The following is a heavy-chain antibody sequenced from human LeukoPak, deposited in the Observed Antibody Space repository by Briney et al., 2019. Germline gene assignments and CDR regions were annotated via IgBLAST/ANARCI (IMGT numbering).Heavy chain of an antibody. J-gene: IGHJ5*02. CDR2: MNPNSGNT. V-gene: IGHV1-8*01. CDR1: AYTFTSYN. D-gene: IGHD3-10*01. CDR3: ARDGSGSYYDRGWFDP. Sequence: ASVKVSCKASAYTFTSYNINWVRQATGQGLEWMGWMNPNSGNTGYAQKFQGRVTMTRNTSISTDYMELSSLTSEDTAVYYCARDGSGSYYDRGWFDPWGLGTPVTVSS.